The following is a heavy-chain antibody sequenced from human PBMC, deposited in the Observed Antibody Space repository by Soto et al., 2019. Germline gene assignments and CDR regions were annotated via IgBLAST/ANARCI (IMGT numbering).Heavy chain of an antibody. CDR1: GFTFSDDY. CDR2: ISSSGGTI. Sequence: PGGSLRLSCGASGFTFSDDYMSWIRQAPGKGLEWVSYISSSGGTIYYADSVKGRFTISRDNAKNSLFLQMNSLRADDTAVYYCARAGSPRDPWLEYWGQGTLVTVSS. CDR3: ARAGSPRDPWLEY. D-gene: IGHD5-18*01. J-gene: IGHJ4*02. V-gene: IGHV3-11*01.